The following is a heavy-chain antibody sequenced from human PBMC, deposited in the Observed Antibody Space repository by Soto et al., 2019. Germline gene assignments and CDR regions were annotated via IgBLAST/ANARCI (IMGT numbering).Heavy chain of an antibody. D-gene: IGHD4-17*01. Sequence: QGQLVESGGGVVQPGTSLRLSCAVSGIFFSSYGMHWVRQAPGKGLEWVALISHDGSGAFYADSVRGRFTISRDNSRDTVFLQMSGLRLEDTALYYCMTPVSADHSDYWGQGTLVTVSS. CDR3: MTPVSADHSDY. J-gene: IGHJ4*02. CDR2: ISHDGSGA. CDR1: GIFFSSYG. V-gene: IGHV3-30*03.